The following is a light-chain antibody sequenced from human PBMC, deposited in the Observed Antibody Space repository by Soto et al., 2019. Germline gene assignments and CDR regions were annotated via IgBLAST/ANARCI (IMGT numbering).Light chain of an antibody. Sequence: AIQMTQSPSSLSASVGDRVAISCRASQDIRNTLAWYQQKPGEAPKLLIFAASNLQSGVPSRFSGSGSATDFTLAITGLQPEDFATYYCLQYYNFSWTFGQGTKVDIK. V-gene: IGKV1-6*01. CDR1: QDIRNT. J-gene: IGKJ1*01. CDR2: AAS. CDR3: LQYYNFSWT.